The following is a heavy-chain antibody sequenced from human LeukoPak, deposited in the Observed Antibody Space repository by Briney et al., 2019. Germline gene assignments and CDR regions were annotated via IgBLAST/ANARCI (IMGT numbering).Heavy chain of an antibody. V-gene: IGHV1-2*06. J-gene: IGHJ4*02. CDR1: GYTFTGYY. CDR3: ARDRGYYDRDY. CDR2: INPNSGGT. Sequence: ASVKVSCKASGYTFTGYYMHVVRQAPGQGLEWMGRINPNSGGTNYAQKFQGRVTMTRDTSISTAYMELSRLRSDDTAVYYCARDRGYYDRDYWSQGNLVSVSS. D-gene: IGHD3-22*01.